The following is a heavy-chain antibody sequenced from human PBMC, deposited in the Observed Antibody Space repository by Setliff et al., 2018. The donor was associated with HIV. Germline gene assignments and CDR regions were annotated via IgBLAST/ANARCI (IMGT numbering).Heavy chain of an antibody. Sequence: PGESLKISCKGPGYNFNTDWIAWVRQRPGKGLEWMGSIFPGDSDTGYSPSFQGQVTISADKSISTVYRHWGSLKASDTALYYCASLRGDYVGQYFYYMDVWGKGTTVTV. V-gene: IGHV5-51*01. CDR3: ASLRGDYVGQYFYYMDV. CDR2: IFPGDSDT. CDR1: GYNFNTDW. J-gene: IGHJ6*03. D-gene: IGHD4-17*01.